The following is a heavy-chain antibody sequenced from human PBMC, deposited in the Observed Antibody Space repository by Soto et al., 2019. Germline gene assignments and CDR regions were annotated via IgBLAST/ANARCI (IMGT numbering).Heavy chain of an antibody. J-gene: IGHJ5*02. CDR3: ARVQRFSAWLDL. CDR1: DGSSGDRGCY. D-gene: IGHD3-3*02. V-gene: IGHV4-30-4*08. Sequence: QILSHRCSVSDGSSGDRGCYRSIIHQPPGKGLEWIGYIYYSGSTKYNPALQSRVTMSLDTSNNQFSLRLTSVTAADTAVYYGARVQRFSAWLDLWGQGTLDPGSS. CDR2: IYYSGST.